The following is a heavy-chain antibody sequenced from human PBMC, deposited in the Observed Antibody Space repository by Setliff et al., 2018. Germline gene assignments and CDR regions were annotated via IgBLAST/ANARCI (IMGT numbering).Heavy chain of an antibody. J-gene: IGHJ6*02. CDR2: ISGSSVIT. CDR1: GFTFSSYV. D-gene: IGHD3-10*01. V-gene: IGHV3-21*01. CDR3: ARDHVYGSQYYYYYYGMDV. Sequence: KPGGSLRLSCAASGFTFSSYVLTWVRQAPGKGLEWVSSISGSSVITYYADSVKGRFTISRDNAKNSLYLQMNSLRAEDTAVYYCARDHVYGSQYYYYYYGMDVWGQGTTVTVSS.